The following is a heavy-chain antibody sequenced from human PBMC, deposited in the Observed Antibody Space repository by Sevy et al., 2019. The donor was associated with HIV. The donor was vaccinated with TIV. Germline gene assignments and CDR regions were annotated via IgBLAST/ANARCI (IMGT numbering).Heavy chain of an antibody. CDR2: FDPENGKT. D-gene: IGHD4-17*01. CDR3: ATDLWFYYGDFRGF. CDR1: GYTLTDLS. V-gene: IGHV1-24*01. Sequence: PSVKVSCKVSGYTLTDLSMHWVRQAPGKGLEWMEGFDPENGKTIYAQKLQGRLTMTEDTSTDRAYMELNNLRSDDTAVYYCATDLWFYYGDFRGFWGQGTLVTVSS. J-gene: IGHJ4*02.